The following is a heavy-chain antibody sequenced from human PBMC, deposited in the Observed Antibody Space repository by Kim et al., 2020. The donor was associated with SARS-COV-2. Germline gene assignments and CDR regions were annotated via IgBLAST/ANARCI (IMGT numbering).Heavy chain of an antibody. CDR1: GFTVSSNY. V-gene: IGHV3-66*02. CDR2: IYSGGST. J-gene: IGHJ6*04. CDR3: ANRTDYDMGTGYPSFNYYYYGRNV. D-gene: IGHD3-9*01. Sequence: GGSLRLSCAASGFTVSSNYMSWVRQAPGKGLEWVSVIYSGGSTYYADSVKGRFTISRDNSKNTLYIQMNSLRAEDTAVYYCANRTDYDMGTGYPSFNYYYYGRNVWRKATPFTVPS.